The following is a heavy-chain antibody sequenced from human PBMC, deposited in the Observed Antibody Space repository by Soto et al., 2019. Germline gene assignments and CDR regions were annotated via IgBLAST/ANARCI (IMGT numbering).Heavy chain of an antibody. V-gene: IGHV3-23*01. CDR2: ISVSGGST. Sequence: GGSLRLSCAASGFTFSSYAMNWVRQAPGKGLEWVSVISVSGGSTYYADSVKGRFTISRDNSKNTLYLQMNSLRAEDTAVYYCAKDRGGREFDYWGQGTLVTVSS. J-gene: IGHJ4*02. D-gene: IGHD1-26*01. CDR3: AKDRGGREFDY. CDR1: GFTFSSYA.